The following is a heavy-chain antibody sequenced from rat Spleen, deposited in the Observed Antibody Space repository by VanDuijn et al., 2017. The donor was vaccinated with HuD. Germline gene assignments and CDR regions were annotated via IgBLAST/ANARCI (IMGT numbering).Heavy chain of an antibody. CDR3: TTDHGYYSGGLAMEVMDA. V-gene: IGHV5-25*01. CDR2: ISTGGDDT. CDR1: GFTFSNYY. Sequence: EVQLVESGGGLVLPGRSMKLSCAASGFTFSNYYMAWVRQAPTKGLEWVASISTGGDDTYYRDSVKGRFTISRDNAKSSLYLQMDSLRSEDTATFYCTTDHGYYSGGLAMEVMDAWGQGASVTVSS. J-gene: IGHJ4*01. D-gene: IGHD1-1*01.